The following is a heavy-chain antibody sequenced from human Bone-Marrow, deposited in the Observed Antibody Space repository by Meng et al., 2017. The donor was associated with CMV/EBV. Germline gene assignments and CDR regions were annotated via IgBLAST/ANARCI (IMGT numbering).Heavy chain of an antibody. D-gene: IGHD2-2*01. CDR2: VSSGSSFT. J-gene: IGHJ5*02. CDR3: ARDRLRGVVVPAATLNWFDP. CDR1: GFTFRDYT. V-gene: IGHV3-21*01. Sequence: GESLKISCVASGFTFRDYTMNWVRQSPGKGLEWVSSVSSGSSFTYYVDSVQGRFTISRDNAKNSLYLQMNSLRAEDTAVYYCARDRLRGVVVPAATLNWFDPWGQRTLVTVSS.